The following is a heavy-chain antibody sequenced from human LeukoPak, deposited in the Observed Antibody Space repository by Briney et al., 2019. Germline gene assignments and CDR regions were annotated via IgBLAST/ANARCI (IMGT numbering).Heavy chain of an antibody. D-gene: IGHD2-2*01. J-gene: IGHJ6*03. V-gene: IGHV4-59*01. Sequence: PSETLSLTCTVSGGSISSYYWSWIRQPPGKGLEWIGYIYYSGSTNYNPSLKSRVTISVDTSKNQFSLKLSSVTAADTAVYYCATVLGYCSSTSCYRYMDVWGKGTTVTVSS. CDR1: GGSISSYY. CDR3: ATVLGYCSSTSCYRYMDV. CDR2: IYYSGST.